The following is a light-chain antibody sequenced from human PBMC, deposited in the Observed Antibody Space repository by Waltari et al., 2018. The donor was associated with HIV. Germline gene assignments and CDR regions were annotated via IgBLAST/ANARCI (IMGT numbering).Light chain of an antibody. CDR2: KDT. CDR3: QSADSSGNWL. Sequence: SYELTQPPSVSVSPGQTARITCSGDALSKQYAYWYQQKPGQAPVVVIYKDTRKSSGLPERLSGSTSGTTVTLTISGVQAEDEADYYCQSADSSGNWLFGGGTKLTVV. CDR1: ALSKQY. V-gene: IGLV3-25*03. J-gene: IGLJ3*02.